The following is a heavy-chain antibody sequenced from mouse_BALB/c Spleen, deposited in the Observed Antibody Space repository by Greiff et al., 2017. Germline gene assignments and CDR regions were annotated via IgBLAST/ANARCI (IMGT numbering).Heavy chain of an antibody. J-gene: IGHJ1*01. CDR3: ARSYGNYWYFDV. CDR2: ISSGGSYT. CDR1: GFTFSSYG. D-gene: IGHD2-1*01. V-gene: IGHV5-6*01. Sequence: EVKLVESGGDLVKPGGSLKLSCAASGFTFSSYGMSWVRQTPDKRLEWVATISSGGSYTYYPDSVKGRFTISRDNAKNTLYLQMSSLKSEDTAMYYCARSYGNYWYFDVWGAGTTVTVSS.